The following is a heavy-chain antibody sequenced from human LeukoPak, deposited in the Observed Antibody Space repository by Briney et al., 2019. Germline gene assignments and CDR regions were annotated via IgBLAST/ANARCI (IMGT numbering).Heavy chain of an antibody. CDR1: GFTFSSYA. CDR2: INGSGGST. Sequence: GGSLRLSCAASGFTFSSYAMSWVRQAPGKGLEWVSAINGSGGSTYYADSVKGRFTISRDNSKNTLYLQMNSLRAEDTAVYYCAKAYSSSWYKVIGYWGQGTLVTVSS. D-gene: IGHD6-13*01. CDR3: AKAYSSSWYKVIGY. V-gene: IGHV3-23*01. J-gene: IGHJ4*02.